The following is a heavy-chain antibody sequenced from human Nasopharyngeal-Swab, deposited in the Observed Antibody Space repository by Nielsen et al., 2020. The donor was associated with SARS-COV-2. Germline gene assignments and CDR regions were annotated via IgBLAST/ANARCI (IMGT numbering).Heavy chain of an antibody. J-gene: IGHJ2*01. V-gene: IGHV4-30-4*01. CDR3: ARSGIYGGGVVTGWYFDL. D-gene: IGHD2-21*02. Sequence: SETLSPPCPFSGCSISSGDYFWCLIRPPPGKGLEWIGYIYYSGSTYYNPSLKSRVTISVDTSKNQFSLKLSSVTAADTAVYYCARSGIYGGGVVTGWYFDLWGRGTLVTVSS. CDR2: IYYSGST. CDR1: GCSISSGDYF.